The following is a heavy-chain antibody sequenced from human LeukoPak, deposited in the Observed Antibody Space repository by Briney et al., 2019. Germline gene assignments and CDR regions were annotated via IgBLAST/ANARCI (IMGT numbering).Heavy chain of an antibody. Sequence: GGSLRLSCAASGFTFRSYEMNWVRQAPGKGLEWVSSISSSSSYIYYADSVKGRFTISRDNAKNSLYLQMNSLRAEDTAVYYCARDPRIAGTTYYFDYWGQGTLVTVSS. D-gene: IGHD1-20*01. CDR2: ISSSSSYI. J-gene: IGHJ4*02. CDR3: ARDPRIAGTTYYFDY. CDR1: GFTFRSYE. V-gene: IGHV3-21*01.